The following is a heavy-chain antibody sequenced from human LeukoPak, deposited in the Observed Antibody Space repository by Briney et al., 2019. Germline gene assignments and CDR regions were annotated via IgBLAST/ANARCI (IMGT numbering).Heavy chain of an antibody. CDR1: GFTFSSYA. D-gene: IGHD6-6*01. CDR3: AVPSIAARLGDY. Sequence: GGSLRLSCAASGFTFSSYAMSWVRQAPGKGLEWVSAISGSGGSTYYAGSVKGRFTISRDNSKNTLYLQMNSLRAEDTAVYYCAVPSIAARLGDYWGQGTLVTVSS. V-gene: IGHV3-23*01. CDR2: ISGSGGST. J-gene: IGHJ4*02.